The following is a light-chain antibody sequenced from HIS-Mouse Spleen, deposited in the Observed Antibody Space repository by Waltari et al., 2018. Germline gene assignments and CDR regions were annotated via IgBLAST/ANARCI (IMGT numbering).Light chain of an antibody. CDR2: EVS. CDR1: SSDLCCYIF. CDR3: SSYAGSNNLGV. Sequence: QSALNQPPSASGSPAQSVTISCTGTSSDLCCYIFVSWYQQHPGNAPKLMIYEVSKRPSGVPDRFSGSKSGNPASLTVSGLQAEDEADYYCSSYAGSNNLGVFGTGTKVTVL. J-gene: IGLJ1*01. V-gene: IGLV2-8*01.